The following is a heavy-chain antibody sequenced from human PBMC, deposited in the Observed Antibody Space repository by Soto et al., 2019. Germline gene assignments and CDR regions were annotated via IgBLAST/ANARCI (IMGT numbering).Heavy chain of an antibody. Sequence: QVQLQESGPGLVKPSQTLSLTCTVSGGSINSGDCYWSWLRQSPGKGLEWIGYIYNTGSTYYNPSVRSRVLRSLDTSNNQFSLNVTSVTAADTAVYFCAWLYVWGIIHDIGTVDCWRQGTLVTVSS. D-gene: IGHD3-16*01. CDR3: AWLYVWGIIHDIGTVDC. CDR1: GGSINSGDCY. CDR2: IYNTGST. V-gene: IGHV4-30-4*01. J-gene: IGHJ4*02.